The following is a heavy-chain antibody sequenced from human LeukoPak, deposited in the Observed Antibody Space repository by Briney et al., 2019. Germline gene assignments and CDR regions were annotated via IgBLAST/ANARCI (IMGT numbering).Heavy chain of an antibody. V-gene: IGHV5-51*01. J-gene: IGHJ3*02. CDR1: GYSFSNYW. CDR3: ARGVQKGDYDILTGYYALGDAFDI. CDR2: IYPGDSDT. Sequence: GESLKISCKGSGYSFSNYWIGWVRQMPGKGLEWMGIIYPGDSDTRYSPSFQGQVSISADKSISTAYLQWSSLKASDTAMYYCARGVQKGDYDILTGYYALGDAFDIWGQGTMVTVSS. D-gene: IGHD3-9*01.